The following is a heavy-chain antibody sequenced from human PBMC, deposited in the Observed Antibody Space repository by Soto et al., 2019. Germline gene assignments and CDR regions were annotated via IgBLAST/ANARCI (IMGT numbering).Heavy chain of an antibody. J-gene: IGHJ6*02. CDR1: GFTFSSYA. V-gene: IGHV3-30-3*01. D-gene: IGHD5-18*01. CDR2: ISYDGSNK. Sequence: QVQLVESGGGVVQPGRSLRLSCAASGFTFSSYAMHWVRQAPGKGLEWVAVISYDGSNKYYADSVKGRFTISRDNSKNTLYLQMNSLSAEDTAVYYCAREYTGYGMDVWGQGTKVTVSS. CDR3: AREYTGYGMDV.